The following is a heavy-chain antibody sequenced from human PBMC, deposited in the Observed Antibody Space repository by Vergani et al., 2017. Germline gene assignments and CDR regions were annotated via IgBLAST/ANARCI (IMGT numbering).Heavy chain of an antibody. V-gene: IGHV4-59*11. CDR1: FDSIRNLY. CDR2: IHYSENT. Sequence: QVQLQESGPGLVKSSETLSLPCSVSFDSIRNLYCNWIRQPPGKGLEWIGSIHYSENTTYNPSLQTRVTISVDTSKNQFSLTLTSVTAADTAVYYCASDTHSGQRADRWGQGILVTVTS. J-gene: IGHJ5*02. D-gene: IGHD6-19*01. CDR3: ASDTHSGQRADR.